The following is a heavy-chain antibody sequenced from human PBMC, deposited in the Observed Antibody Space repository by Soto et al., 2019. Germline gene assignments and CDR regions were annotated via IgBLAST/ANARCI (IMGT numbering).Heavy chain of an antibody. CDR2: IYWVDDT. CDR3: APCGPVGSFDP. V-gene: IGHV2-5*02. J-gene: IGHJ5*02. D-gene: IGHD1-26*01. CDR1: GFALSATGAG. Sequence: QSTLKESGPTLVRPTQTLTLTCTFSGFALSATGAGVAWIRQPPGKALAWLALIYWVDDTFYSQSLNPRPTITTDTSKTPLALPTTTLAPAYTATYYRAPCGPVGSFDPWGQGALVTVSS.